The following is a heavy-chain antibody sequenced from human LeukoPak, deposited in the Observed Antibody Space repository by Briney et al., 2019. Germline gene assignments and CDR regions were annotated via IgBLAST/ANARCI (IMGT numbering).Heavy chain of an antibody. V-gene: IGHV3-23*01. CDR1: GFTFGDYA. J-gene: IGHJ4*02. Sequence: GGSLRLSCTASGFTFGDYAMSWFRQAPGKGLEWVSVITGNSVNTFYADSVKGRFTISRDNSKNTLYMYMNSLRAEDAAVYYCVKAASGGWYDTNFDYWGRGTLVTVS. CDR3: VKAASGGWYDTNFDY. CDR2: ITGNSVNT. D-gene: IGHD6-19*01.